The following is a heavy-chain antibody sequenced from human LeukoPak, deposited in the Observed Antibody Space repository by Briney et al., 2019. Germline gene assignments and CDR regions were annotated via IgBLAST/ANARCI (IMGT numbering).Heavy chain of an antibody. V-gene: IGHV4-59*01. D-gene: IGHD4-17*01. J-gene: IGHJ6*03. CDR1: GCTISSYY. CDR3: ATMRSVTIRSYYYYYMDV. Sequence: TETLPLTCTVSGCTISSYYWRWMRQPPAKELDWIGCIYYSGSTIYNLSLIRRVTISVDTSKNQFTLKLSSVTAADMAVYYCATMRSVTIRSYYYYYMDVWGKGTTVTVSS. CDR2: IYYSGST.